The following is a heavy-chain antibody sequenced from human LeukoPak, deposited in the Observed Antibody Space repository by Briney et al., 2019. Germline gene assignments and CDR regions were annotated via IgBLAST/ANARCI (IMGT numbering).Heavy chain of an antibody. CDR3: ADSYDSKIVPFDN. CDR1: GASISGSY. CDR2: VYSSGST. D-gene: IGHD3-22*01. Sequence: SETLSLTCTVSGASISGSYWNWVRQPPGRGLEWIGYVYSSGSTDYNPSLKSRVAISVDASKNQFSLKLTSVTAADTAVYYCADSYDSKIVPFDNWGQGALVTVSS. J-gene: IGHJ4*02. V-gene: IGHV4-4*09.